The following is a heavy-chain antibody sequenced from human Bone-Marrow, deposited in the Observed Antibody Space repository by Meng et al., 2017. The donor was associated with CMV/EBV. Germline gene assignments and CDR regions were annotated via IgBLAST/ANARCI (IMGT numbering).Heavy chain of an antibody. J-gene: IGHJ6*02. V-gene: IGHV3-30*03. CDR1: GFTVSRHY. CDR2: ISYDGSNK. CDR3: ARDTYQRAFYSSSDYYYYGMDV. Sequence: GESLKISCAASGFTVSRHYMNWVRQAPGKGLEWVAVISYDGSNKYYADSVKGRFTISRDNSKNTLYLQMNSLRAEDTAVYYCARDTYQRAFYSSSDYYYYGMDVWGQGTTVTVSS. D-gene: IGHD6-6*01.